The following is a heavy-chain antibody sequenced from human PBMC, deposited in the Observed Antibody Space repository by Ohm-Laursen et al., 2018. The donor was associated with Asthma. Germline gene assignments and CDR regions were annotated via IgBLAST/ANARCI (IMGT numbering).Heavy chain of an antibody. Sequence: SLRLSCAASGFTFSSYSMNWVRQAPGKGLEWVSSISSSSSYIYYADSVKGRFTISRDNAKNSLYLQMNSLRAEDTAVYYCARERLEGSSTSCYDYWGQGTLVTVSS. J-gene: IGHJ4*02. V-gene: IGHV3-21*01. CDR1: GFTFSSYS. D-gene: IGHD2-2*01. CDR2: ISSSSSYI. CDR3: ARERLEGSSTSCYDY.